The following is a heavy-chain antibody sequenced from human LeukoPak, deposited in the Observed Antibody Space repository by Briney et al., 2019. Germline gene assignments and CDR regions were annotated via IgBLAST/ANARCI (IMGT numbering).Heavy chain of an antibody. CDR2: INPNSGGT. CDR1: GYTFTGYY. CDR3: TRTTYCSSTSCRKGFDY. D-gene: IGHD2-2*01. Sequence: ASVKVSCKASGYTFTGYYIHWVRQAPGQGLEWMGWINPNSGGTNYAQKFQGRVTMTRDTSISTAYMELSRLRSDDTAVYYCTRTTYCSSTSCRKGFDYWGQGTLVTVSS. J-gene: IGHJ4*02. V-gene: IGHV1-2*02.